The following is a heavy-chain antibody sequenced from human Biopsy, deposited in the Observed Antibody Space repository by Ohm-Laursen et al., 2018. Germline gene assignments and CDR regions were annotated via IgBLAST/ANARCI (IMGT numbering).Heavy chain of an antibody. V-gene: IGHV3-23*01. Sequence: SLRLSCAAPGFTFKNYAMNWVRQAPGKGLDWVSSIDSSAASTFYADSVKGRFTISRDNSKNTLFLQMNSLRAADTAIYYCASDLNGDPSAFGYWGQGTPVTVSS. J-gene: IGHJ4*02. CDR2: IDSSAAST. CDR3: ASDLNGDPSAFGY. CDR1: GFTFKNYA. D-gene: IGHD4-17*01.